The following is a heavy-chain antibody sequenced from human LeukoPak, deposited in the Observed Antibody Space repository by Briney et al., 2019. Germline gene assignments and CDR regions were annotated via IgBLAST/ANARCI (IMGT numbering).Heavy chain of an antibody. V-gene: IGHV3-64*01. J-gene: IGHJ4*02. D-gene: IGHD4-17*01. CDR1: GFTFSSYA. CDR2: ISSNGGST. CDR3: ARGEYGDYSFDY. Sequence: GGSLRLSCAASGFTFSSYAMHWVRQAPGKGLEYVSAISSNGGSTYYANSVKGRFTISRDNSKNTLYLQMGSLRAEGMAVYYCARGEYGDYSFDYWGQGTLVTVSS.